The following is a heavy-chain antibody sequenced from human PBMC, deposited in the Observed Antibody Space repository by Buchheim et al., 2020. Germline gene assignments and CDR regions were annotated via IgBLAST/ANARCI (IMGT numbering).Heavy chain of an antibody. D-gene: IGHD5-12*01. J-gene: IGHJ4*02. V-gene: IGHV3-7*04. CDR3: ARGGYNGYASY. CDR2: INQDGSER. CDR1: GFTFSDFY. Sequence: EVQVVDSGGDLVQPGGSLRLSCAASGFTFSDFYMSWFRQAPGKGLEWVANINQDGSERKFVDSVKGRFAISRDNARRSIYLQMNSLRAEDTAIYYCARGGYNGYASYWGQGTL.